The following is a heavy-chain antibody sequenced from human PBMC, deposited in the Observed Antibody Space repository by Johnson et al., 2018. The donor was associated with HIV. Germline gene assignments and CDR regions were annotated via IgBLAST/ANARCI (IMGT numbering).Heavy chain of an antibody. J-gene: IGHJ3*02. D-gene: IGHD3-22*01. CDR1: GFTFSDYY. CDR3: ARDPVWDGVVRRRTYYYDSSALDI. V-gene: IGHV3-66*01. Sequence: VQLVESGGGFVKPGGSLRLSCAASGFTFSDYYMSWIRQAPGKGLEWVSLISTGGSPYYADSVKDRFTISRDKSKHTLFLQMNGLRVEDTAVYYCARDPVWDGVVRRRTYYYDSSALDIWGQGTMVTVSS. CDR2: ISTGGSP.